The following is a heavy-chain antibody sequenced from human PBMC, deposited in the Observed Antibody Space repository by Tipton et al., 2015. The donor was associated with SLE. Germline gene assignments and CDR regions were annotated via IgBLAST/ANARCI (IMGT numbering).Heavy chain of an antibody. CDR2: ISYDGSDK. J-gene: IGHJ6*03. Sequence: RSLRLSCAASGFSLIDNDVQWVRQAPGKGLEWLALISYDGSDKFYADSVKGRFTISRDSSNNTMYLQMDSPRAEDTAVYYCASFPYGYYMDVWGKGTTVTVSS. CDR3: ASFPYGYYMDV. V-gene: IGHV3-33*01. D-gene: IGHD2-8*01. CDR1: GFSLIDND.